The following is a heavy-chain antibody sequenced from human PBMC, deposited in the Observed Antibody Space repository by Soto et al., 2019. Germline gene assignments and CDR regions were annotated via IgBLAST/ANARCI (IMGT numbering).Heavy chain of an antibody. CDR2: IFYSGST. V-gene: IGHV4-39*01. D-gene: IGHD2-15*01. CDR3: ARHLTYCSAGSCSSDFPYHGMDV. J-gene: IGHJ6*02. CDR1: GGSISSSSYY. Sequence: QLQLQESGPGLVKPSETLSLTCTVSGGSISSSSYYWGWIRQPPGKGLEWIGSIFYSGSTYYNPSLKSRVTISVDTSKNQFSPKLSSVTAADTAVYYCARHLTYCSAGSCSSDFPYHGMDVWGQGTTVTVSS.